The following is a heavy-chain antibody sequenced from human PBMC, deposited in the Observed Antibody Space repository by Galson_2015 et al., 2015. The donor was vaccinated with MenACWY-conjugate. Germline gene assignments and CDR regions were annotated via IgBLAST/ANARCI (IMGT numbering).Heavy chain of an antibody. D-gene: IGHD3-10*01. J-gene: IGHJ4*02. V-gene: IGHV3-30*18. Sequence: LRLSCAASGFTFSRYGMHWVRQAPGKGLEWVAVISYDGSNKYYADSVKGRFTISRDNSKNTLYLQMNSLRAEDTAVCYCAKGSMVRGIIITLDYWGQGTLVTVSS. CDR1: GFTFSRYG. CDR3: AKGSMVRGIIITLDY. CDR2: ISYDGSNK.